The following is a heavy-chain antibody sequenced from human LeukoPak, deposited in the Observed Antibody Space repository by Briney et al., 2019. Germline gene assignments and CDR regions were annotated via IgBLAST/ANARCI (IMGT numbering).Heavy chain of an antibody. CDR3: AKVSLEQWLVPYLDY. J-gene: IGHJ4*02. CDR1: GFTFSSYG. Sequence: GGSLRLSCAASGFTFSSYGMHWVRQAPGKGLEWVAFIRYDGSNKYYADSVKGRFTISRDNSKNTLYLQMNSLRAEDTAVYYCAKVSLEQWLVPYLDYWGQGTPVTVSS. D-gene: IGHD6-19*01. CDR2: IRYDGSNK. V-gene: IGHV3-30*02.